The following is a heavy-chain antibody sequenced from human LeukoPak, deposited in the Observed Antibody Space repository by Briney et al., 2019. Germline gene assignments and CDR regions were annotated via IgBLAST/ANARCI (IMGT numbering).Heavy chain of an antibody. D-gene: IGHD3-16*01. CDR3: ARHPRGDGGERRLDQ. Sequence: GESLKISCKGSGYSFTSYWIGWVRQMPGKGLEWMGIIYPGDSDTRYSPSFQGQVTISADKSISTAYLQWSSLKASDTAMYYCARHPRGDGGERRLDQWGQGTLVTVSS. CDR1: GYSFTSYW. V-gene: IGHV5-51*01. J-gene: IGHJ5*02. CDR2: IYPGDSDT.